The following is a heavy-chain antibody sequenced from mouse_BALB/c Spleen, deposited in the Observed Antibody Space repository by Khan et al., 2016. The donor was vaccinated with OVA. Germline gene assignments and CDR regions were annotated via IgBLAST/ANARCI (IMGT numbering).Heavy chain of an antibody. CDR2: IIYTGYT. Sequence: EVQLVESGPSLVKPSQTLSLTCSVTGDSITSGYWNWIRKFPGNKLEYMGYIIYTGYTYYNPSLKSRISITRHTSKNQYYLQLNHVTDEDTATYYCARSTYRYAFVYWGQGTLVTVSA. J-gene: IGHJ3*01. V-gene: IGHV3-8*02. CDR3: ARSTYRYAFVY. D-gene: IGHD2-12*01. CDR1: GDSITSGY.